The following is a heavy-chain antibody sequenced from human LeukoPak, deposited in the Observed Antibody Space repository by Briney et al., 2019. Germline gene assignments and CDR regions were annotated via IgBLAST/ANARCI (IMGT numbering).Heavy chain of an antibody. D-gene: IGHD3-10*01. Sequence: GESLKISCKGSGYSYTTYWIGWLRQTPGKGLEWMGIIYPGDSDTRYSPSFQGQVTISADKSISTAYLQWSSLKASDTPMYYCARHRHLTSYGSGSSWFDPWGQGTLVTVSS. CDR3: ARHRHLTSYGSGSSWFDP. J-gene: IGHJ5*02. CDR1: GYSYTTYW. CDR2: IYPGDSDT. V-gene: IGHV5-51*01.